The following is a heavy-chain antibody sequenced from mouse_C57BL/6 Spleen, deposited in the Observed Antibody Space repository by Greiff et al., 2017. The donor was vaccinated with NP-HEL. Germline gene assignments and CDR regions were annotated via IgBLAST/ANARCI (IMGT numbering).Heavy chain of an antibody. D-gene: IGHD2-3*01. V-gene: IGHV1-15*01. Sequence: VQVVESGAELVRPGASVTLSCKASGYTFTDYDMHWVKQTPVHGLEWIGAIDPETGGTAYNQKFKGKAILTADKSSSTAYMELRSLTSEDSAVYYCTRKSGLLAWFAYWGQGTLVTVSA. CDR3: TRKSGLLAWFAY. J-gene: IGHJ3*01. CDR2: IDPETGGT. CDR1: GYTFTDYD.